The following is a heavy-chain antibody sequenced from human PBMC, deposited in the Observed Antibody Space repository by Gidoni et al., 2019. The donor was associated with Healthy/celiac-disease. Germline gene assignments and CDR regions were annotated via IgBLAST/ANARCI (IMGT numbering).Heavy chain of an antibody. Sequence: LEWVAVISYDGSNKYYADSVKGRFTISRDNSKNTLYLQMNSLRAEDTAVYYCAGGIAVPGPFDYWGQGTLVTVSS. V-gene: IGHV3-30*04. J-gene: IGHJ4*02. D-gene: IGHD6-19*01. CDR2: ISYDGSNK. CDR3: AGGIAVPGPFDY.